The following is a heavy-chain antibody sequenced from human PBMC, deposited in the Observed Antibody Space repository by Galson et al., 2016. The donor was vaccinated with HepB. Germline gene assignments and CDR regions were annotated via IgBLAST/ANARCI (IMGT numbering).Heavy chain of an antibody. D-gene: IGHD3-10*01. CDR1: GFTFTSYP. J-gene: IGHJ4*02. CDR3: TSGGESR. CDR2: IANDGTNA. V-gene: IGHV3-74*01. Sequence: SLRLSCAASGFTFTSYPMHWVRQAPGKGLVWVSHIANDGTNAHYADSVKGRFSISRDNAKSTVYLQMSSVRVEDTAVYYCTSGGESRWGQGTLVTVSS.